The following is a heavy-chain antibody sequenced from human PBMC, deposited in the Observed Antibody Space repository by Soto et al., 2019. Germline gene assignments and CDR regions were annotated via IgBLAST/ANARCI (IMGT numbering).Heavy chain of an antibody. Sequence: SETLSLTCAVYGGSFSGYYWSWIRQPPGKGLEWIGEINHSGSTNYNPSLKSRVTISVDTSKNQFSLKLSSVTAADTAVYYCASRDISDYFDYWGQGTLVTVSS. CDR1: GGSFSGYY. J-gene: IGHJ4*02. V-gene: IGHV4-34*01. CDR2: INHSGST. CDR3: ASRDISDYFDY. D-gene: IGHD3-9*01.